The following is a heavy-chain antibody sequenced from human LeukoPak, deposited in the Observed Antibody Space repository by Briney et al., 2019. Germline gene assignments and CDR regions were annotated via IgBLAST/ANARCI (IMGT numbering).Heavy chain of an antibody. D-gene: IGHD6-6*01. CDR2: ISWNSGSI. Sequence: GGSPRLSCAASGFTFDDYAMHWVRQAPGKGLEWVSGISWNSGSIGYADSVKGRFTISRDNAKNSLYLQMNSLRAEDTALYYCAKDGNEIAARPLNYYYYYMDVWGKGTTVTVSS. CDR1: GFTFDDYA. J-gene: IGHJ6*03. V-gene: IGHV3-9*01. CDR3: AKDGNEIAARPLNYYYYYMDV.